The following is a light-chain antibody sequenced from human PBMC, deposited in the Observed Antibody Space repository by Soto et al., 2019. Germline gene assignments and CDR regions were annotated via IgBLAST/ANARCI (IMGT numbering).Light chain of an antibody. CDR2: KAS. CDR3: QPYNSYSRT. Sequence: DIQISQSPSTLSASVGDRVTITCRASQSIDSWVAWYQHKPGKAPKLLIFKASTLETGVPSRFSGSGSETEFTLTISSLQPDDSATYYCQPYNSYSRTFGQGTKVDI. V-gene: IGKV1-5*03. CDR1: QSIDSW. J-gene: IGKJ1*01.